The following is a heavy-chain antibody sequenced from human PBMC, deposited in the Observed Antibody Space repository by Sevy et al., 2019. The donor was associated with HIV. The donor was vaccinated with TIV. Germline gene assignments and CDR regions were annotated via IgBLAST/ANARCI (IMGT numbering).Heavy chain of an antibody. J-gene: IGHJ6*03. Sequence: GSLRLSCAVSGFSFDSYGMTWVRQAPGKGLEWVSGISGSGTRTYYADSVKGRFSISRDNSKNRLYLQMNSLRSEDTGIYYLSKGGGGHYDPDEIGYYFYYYNMDVWGKGTTVTVSS. V-gene: IGHV3-23*01. CDR2: ISGSGTRT. CDR3: SKGGGGHYDPDEIGYYFYYYNMDV. CDR1: GFSFDSYG. D-gene: IGHD3-22*01.